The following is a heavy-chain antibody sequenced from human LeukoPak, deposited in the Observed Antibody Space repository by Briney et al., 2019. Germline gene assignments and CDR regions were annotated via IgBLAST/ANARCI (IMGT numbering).Heavy chain of an antibody. V-gene: IGHV5-51*01. CDR3: ARRPGGVTGMFFDY. CDR2: IYFGDSDT. D-gene: IGHD2-21*02. CDR1: GYTFTNYW. J-gene: IGHJ4*02. Sequence: GESLKISCKGSGYTFTNYWIAWVRQMPGKGLEWMGIIYFGDSDTIYSPSFQGQVTISADKSINTAYLQWGSLKASDTAMYYCARRPGGVTGMFFDYWGQGTLVTVSS.